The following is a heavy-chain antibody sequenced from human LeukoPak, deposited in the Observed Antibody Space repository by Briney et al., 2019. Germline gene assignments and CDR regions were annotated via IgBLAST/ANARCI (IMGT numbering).Heavy chain of an antibody. CDR2: IMYDGSSK. J-gene: IGHJ4*02. CDR1: GFTLKAYA. D-gene: IGHD2-21*02. CDR3: AKGFRLNDFSFES. Sequence: GGSLRLSCAASGFTLKAYAMHWVRQAPGKGLEWVAFIMYDGSSKSIGDSVKGRFSISRDNPSNTLYLEMNSPRVEDTAVYYCAKGFRLNDFSFESWGQGTLVTASS. V-gene: IGHV3-30*02.